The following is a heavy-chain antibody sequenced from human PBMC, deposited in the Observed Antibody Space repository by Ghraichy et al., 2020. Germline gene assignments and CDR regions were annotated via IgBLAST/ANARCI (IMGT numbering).Heavy chain of an antibody. J-gene: IGHJ6*02. D-gene: IGHD3-3*01. V-gene: IGHV4-34*01. CDR1: GGSFSGYY. CDR2: INHSGSS. CDR3: ARPVSSGYYFGREGYYYGMDV. Sequence: SETLSLTCAVYGGSFSGYYWSWIRQPPGKGLEWIGEINHSGSSNYNPSLKSRVTISVDTSKNQFSLKLSSVTAADTAVYYCARPVSSGYYFGREGYYYGMDVWGQGTTVTVSS.